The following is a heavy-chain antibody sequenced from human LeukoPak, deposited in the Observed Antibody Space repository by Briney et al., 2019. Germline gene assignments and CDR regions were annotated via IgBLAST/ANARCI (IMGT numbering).Heavy chain of an antibody. CDR2: IYTSRST. Sequence: SETLSLTCTVSGGSISSYYWSWIRQPAGKGLEWIGRIYTSRSTNYNPSLKSRVTMSVDTSKNQFSLKLSSVTAADTAVYYCARTYGSGNYYYYYYYYMDVWGKGTTVAVSS. CDR1: GGSISSYY. D-gene: IGHD3-10*01. V-gene: IGHV4-4*07. CDR3: ARTYGSGNYYYYYYYYMDV. J-gene: IGHJ6*03.